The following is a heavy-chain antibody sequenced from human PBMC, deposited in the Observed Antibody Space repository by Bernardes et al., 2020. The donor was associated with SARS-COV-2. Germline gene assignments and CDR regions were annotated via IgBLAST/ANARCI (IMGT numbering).Heavy chain of an antibody. D-gene: IGHD2-15*01. CDR2: INHSGST. Sequence: SETLSLTCAVYGGSFSGYYWSWIRQPPGKGLEWIGEINHSGSTNYNPSLKSRVTISVDTSKNQFSLKLSSVTAADTAVYYCARLPSPGYYYYCGMDVWGQGTTVAGS. J-gene: IGHJ6*02. CDR1: GGSFSGYY. V-gene: IGHV4-34*01. CDR3: ARLPSPGYYYYCGMDV.